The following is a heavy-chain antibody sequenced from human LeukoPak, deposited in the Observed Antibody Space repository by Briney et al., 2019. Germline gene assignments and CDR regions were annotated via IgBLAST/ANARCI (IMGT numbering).Heavy chain of an antibody. V-gene: IGHV4-39*07. J-gene: IGHJ4*02. D-gene: IGHD3-22*01. CDR1: GGSISSSSYY. CDR3: AREPGYYDSSGYSYYFDY. CDR2: IYYSGST. Sequence: SETLSLTCTVSGGSISSSSYYWGWIRQPPGKGLEWIGSIYYSGSTYYNPSLKSRVTISVDTSKNQFSLKLSFVTAADTAVYYCAREPGYYDSSGYSYYFDYWGQGTLVTVSS.